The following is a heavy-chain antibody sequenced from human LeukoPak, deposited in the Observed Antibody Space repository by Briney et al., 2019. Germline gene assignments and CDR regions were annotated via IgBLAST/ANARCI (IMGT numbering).Heavy chain of an antibody. CDR1: GGTFSSYA. Sequence: SVKVSCKASGGTFSSYAISWVRQAPGQGLEWMGRIIPIFGTANYAQKFQGRVTITTDESTSTAYMELRSLRSDDTAVYSCARVVDSSGWYAFDYWGQGTLVTVSS. D-gene: IGHD6-19*01. CDR3: ARVVDSSGWYAFDY. V-gene: IGHV1-69*05. J-gene: IGHJ4*02. CDR2: IIPIFGTA.